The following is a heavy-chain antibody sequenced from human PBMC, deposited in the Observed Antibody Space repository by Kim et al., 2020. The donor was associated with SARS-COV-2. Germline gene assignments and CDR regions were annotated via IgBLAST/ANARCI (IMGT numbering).Heavy chain of an antibody. CDR2: IRQRGNDI. D-gene: IGHD1-1*01. Sequence: GGSLRLSCSASGFTFSSHMMNWVRQAPGRGLEWVSQIRQRGNDIYYADSVKGRFTISRDNARNSLYLQMNSLRDEDTAVYYCVRELNWHFDVWGRGTMVSVP. CDR1: GFTFSSHM. J-gene: IGHJ3*01. V-gene: IGHV3-21*01. CDR3: VRELNWHFDV.